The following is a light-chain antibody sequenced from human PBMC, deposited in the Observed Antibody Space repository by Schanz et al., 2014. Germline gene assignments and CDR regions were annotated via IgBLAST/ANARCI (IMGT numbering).Light chain of an antibody. CDR3: SSYAGSNTLV. V-gene: IGLV2-8*01. CDR1: SSDVGSYNL. Sequence: QSALTQPPSVSGSPGQSITISCTGTSSDVGSYNLVSWYQQHPGKAPKLMIYKVTQRPSGVPDRFSGSKSGNTASLTVSGLQAEDEAHYYCSSYAGSNTLVFGGGTKLTVL. J-gene: IGLJ2*01. CDR2: KVT.